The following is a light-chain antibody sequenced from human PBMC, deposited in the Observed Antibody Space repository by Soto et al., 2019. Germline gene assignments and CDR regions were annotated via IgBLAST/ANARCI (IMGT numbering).Light chain of an antibody. CDR1: QDISNY. J-gene: IGKJ4*01. V-gene: IGKV1-33*01. CDR3: QQYDNLPLT. Sequence: DIQMTQSPSSLSASVGDRVTITCQASQDISNYLNWYQQKPGKAPKLLIYDASNLKTGVPSRFSGSGSGTYFTFTISSLQPEDIATYYCQQYDNLPLTFGGGTKVEIK. CDR2: DAS.